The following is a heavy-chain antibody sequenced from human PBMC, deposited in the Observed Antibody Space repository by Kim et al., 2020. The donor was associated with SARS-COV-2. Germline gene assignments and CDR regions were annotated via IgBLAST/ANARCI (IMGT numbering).Heavy chain of an antibody. D-gene: IGHD2-2*01. CDR3: ARVIVVVPAATGGWFDP. Sequence: SETLSLTCTVSGGSISSGSYYWSWIRQPAGKGLEWIGRIYTSGSTNYNPSLKSRVTISVDTSKNQFSLKLSSVTAADTAVYYCARVIVVVPAATGGWFDPWGQGTLVTVSS. CDR2: IYTSGST. V-gene: IGHV4-61*02. J-gene: IGHJ5*02. CDR1: GGSISSGSYY.